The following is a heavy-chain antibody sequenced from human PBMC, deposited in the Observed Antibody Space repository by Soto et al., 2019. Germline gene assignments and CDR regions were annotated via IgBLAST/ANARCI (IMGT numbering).Heavy chain of an antibody. V-gene: IGHV4-59*01. CDR3: ARDGRSYSGIDY. CDR2: SYYSGST. D-gene: IGHD1-26*01. J-gene: IGHJ4*02. Sequence: QVQLQESGPGLVKPSETLSLTCTVSGVSISSYYWSWIRQPPGKGLEWIGYSYYSGSTNYNPSLTSRVTISVDTSKNQFSLKLSSVTAADTAVYYCARDGRSYSGIDYWDKGTLVTFSS. CDR1: GVSISSYY.